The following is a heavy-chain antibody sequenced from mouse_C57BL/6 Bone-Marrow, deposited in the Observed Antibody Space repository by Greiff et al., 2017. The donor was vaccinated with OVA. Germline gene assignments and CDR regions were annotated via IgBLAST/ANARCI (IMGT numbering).Heavy chain of an antibody. D-gene: IGHD4-1*01. CDR2: IHPNSGST. V-gene: IGHV1-64*01. CDR1: GYTFTSYW. CDR3: ARSNWDGFDY. J-gene: IGHJ2*01. Sequence: QVQLQQPGAELVKPGASVKLSCKASGYTFTSYWMHWVKQRPGQGLEWIGMIHPNSGSTNYNEKFKSKATLTVDKSSSTAYMQLSSLTSEDAAVYYSARSNWDGFDYWGQGTTLTVSS.